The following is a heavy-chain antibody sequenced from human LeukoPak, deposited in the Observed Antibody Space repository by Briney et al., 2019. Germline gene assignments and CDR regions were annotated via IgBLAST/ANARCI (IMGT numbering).Heavy chain of an antibody. D-gene: IGHD3/OR15-3a*01. CDR3: TGGRTGVGTVFDY. CDR1: LFTPTYYR. Sequence: PGGSLRHSCVPSLFTPTYYRMSSVRQAPGKGGEWVANIKQDGSEIYYADSVKGRFTISRDNAKTSLYLQMNSLRAEDTAVYYCTGGRTGVGTVFDYWGQGTLVTVSS. J-gene: IGHJ4*02. V-gene: IGHV3-7*01. CDR2: IKQDGSEI.